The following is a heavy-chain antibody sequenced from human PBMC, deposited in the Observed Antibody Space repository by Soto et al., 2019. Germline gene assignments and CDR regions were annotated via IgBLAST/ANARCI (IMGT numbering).Heavy chain of an antibody. CDR3: ARYGYSYSARLFDY. CDR1: GHSISSGFYY. V-gene: IGHV4-38-2*01. CDR2: IYHTEST. J-gene: IGHJ4*02. Sequence: SETMSLTCAVSGHSISSGFYYWGWVRQPPGKGLEWIGSIYHTESTYYNPSLKSRVTMSVGTSKNQLSLKLSSMTAADTAVYFCARYGYSYSARLFDYWGQGTRVTVSS. D-gene: IGHD5-18*01.